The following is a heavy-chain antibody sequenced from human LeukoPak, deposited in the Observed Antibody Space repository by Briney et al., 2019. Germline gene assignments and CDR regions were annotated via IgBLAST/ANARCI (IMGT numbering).Heavy chain of an antibody. CDR3: ARRPLVVPAAISWFDP. CDR1: GFTFSSYA. J-gene: IGHJ5*02. V-gene: IGHV3-30-3*01. CDR2: ISYDGSNK. Sequence: GGSLRLSCAASGFTFSSYAMHWVRQAPGKGLEWVAVISYDGSNKYYADSVKGRFTISRDNSKNTLYLQMNSLRAEDTAVYYCARRPLVVPAAISWFDPWGQGTLVTVSS. D-gene: IGHD2-2*01.